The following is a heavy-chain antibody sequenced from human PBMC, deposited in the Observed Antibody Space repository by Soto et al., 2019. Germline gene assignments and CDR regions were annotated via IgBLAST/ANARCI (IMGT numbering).Heavy chain of an antibody. CDR1: GFTFSSYA. V-gene: IGHV3-30*04. Sequence: GESLKISCAASGFTFSSYAMHWVRQAPGKGLEWVAVISYDGSNKYYADSVKGRFTISRDNSKNTLYLQMNSLRAEDTAVYYCARDQLVGAIDYWGQGTLVTVSS. D-gene: IGHD1-26*01. CDR3: ARDQLVGAIDY. CDR2: ISYDGSNK. J-gene: IGHJ4*02.